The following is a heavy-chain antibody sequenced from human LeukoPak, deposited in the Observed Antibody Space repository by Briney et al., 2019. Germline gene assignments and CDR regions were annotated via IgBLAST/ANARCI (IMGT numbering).Heavy chain of an antibody. Sequence: ASVTVSCKASGYTFTGYYMHWVRQAPGQGLEWMGWINPNSGGTNYAQKFQGRVAMTRDTSISTAYMELSRLRSDDTAVYYCARPRWRWFGDTTFDYWGQGTLVTVSS. V-gene: IGHV1-2*02. CDR1: GYTFTGYY. CDR3: ARPRWRWFGDTTFDY. CDR2: INPNSGGT. J-gene: IGHJ4*02. D-gene: IGHD3-10*01.